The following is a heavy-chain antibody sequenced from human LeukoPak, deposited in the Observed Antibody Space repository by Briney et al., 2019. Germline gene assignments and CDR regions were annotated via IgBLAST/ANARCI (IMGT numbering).Heavy chain of an antibody. Sequence: GGSLRLSCTASGFTFSDYAITWVRQAPGVGLEWVGFIRSSASGGTTQYAASVNGRFTMSRDDSKSIAYLQMNSLKTEDTAVYYCVRELQDDYWGQGTLVTVSS. CDR3: VRELQDDY. CDR1: GFTFSDYA. CDR2: IRSSASGGTT. J-gene: IGHJ4*02. V-gene: IGHV3-49*04.